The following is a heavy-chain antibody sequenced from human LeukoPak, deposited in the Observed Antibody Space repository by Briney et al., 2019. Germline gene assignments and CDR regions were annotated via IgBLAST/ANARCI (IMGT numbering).Heavy chain of an antibody. Sequence: GASVKVSCKASGGTFSGYAISWVRQAPGQGLEWMGGIIPIFGTANYAQKFQGRVTITADESTSTAYMELSSLRSEDTAVYYCASGYSGSYGTTFDIWGQGTMVTVSS. D-gene: IGHD1-26*01. CDR3: ASGYSGSYGTTFDI. CDR2: IIPIFGTA. V-gene: IGHV1-69*13. CDR1: GGTFSGYA. J-gene: IGHJ3*02.